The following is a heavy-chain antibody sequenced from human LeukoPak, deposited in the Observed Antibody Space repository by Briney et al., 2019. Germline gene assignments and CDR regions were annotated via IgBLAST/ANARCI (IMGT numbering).Heavy chain of an antibody. Sequence: GGSLRLSCAASGFTFSSYGIHWVRQTPGKGLEWVAFIRYHGSDQYYADSVKGRFTISRDNSKNTLYLQMNSLRADDTAVYYCARGWNYAFRFDYWGQGTLVTVSS. CDR2: IRYHGSDQ. CDR3: ARGWNYAFRFDY. CDR1: GFTFSSYG. D-gene: IGHD1-7*01. V-gene: IGHV3-30*02. J-gene: IGHJ4*02.